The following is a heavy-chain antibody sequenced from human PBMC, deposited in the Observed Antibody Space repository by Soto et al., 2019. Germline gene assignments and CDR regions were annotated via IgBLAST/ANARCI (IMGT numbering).Heavy chain of an antibody. V-gene: IGHV5-51*01. CDR3: ARTDNPSFHFDY. J-gene: IGHJ4*02. CDR2: IYPRDSDT. D-gene: IGHD2-15*01. Sequence: GVPIQISWKVSGGNCIAFGSGCMRKMPGKGLEWVGLIYPRDSDTRYSPSFQGQVTISVDKSINTAYLRWSSLKASDTAIYYCARTDNPSFHFDYWGQGTQVTVSS. CDR1: GGNCIAFG.